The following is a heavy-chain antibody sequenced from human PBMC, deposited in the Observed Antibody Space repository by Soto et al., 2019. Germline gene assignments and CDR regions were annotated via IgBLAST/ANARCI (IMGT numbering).Heavy chain of an antibody. D-gene: IGHD3-22*01. Sequence: QEQLWQSGAELKKPGSSVRFSCKDPGGLFSSYSISWVRQAPGQGLEWMGGIIPVFGSTNYAQKFQDRLTITEDAYTNTAYMDLSSLKSEDTAIYYCARGGSGYVWFNEFWGQGTLVTVSS. J-gene: IGHJ4*02. CDR3: ARGGSGYVWFNEF. V-gene: IGHV1-69*01. CDR2: IIPVFGST. CDR1: GGLFSSYS.